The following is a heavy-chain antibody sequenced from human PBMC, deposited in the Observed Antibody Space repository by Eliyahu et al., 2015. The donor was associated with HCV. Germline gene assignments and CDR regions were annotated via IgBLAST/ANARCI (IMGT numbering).Heavy chain of an antibody. Sequence: QVQLQESGPGLVKPSETLSLTCTVSGYSISSGYXWGWIRQPPGKGLEWIGSIYHSGSTYYNPSLKSRVTISVDTSKNQFSLKLSSVTAADTAVYYCARALTFDYWGQGTLVTVSS. J-gene: IGHJ4*02. CDR1: GYSISSGYX. CDR2: IYHSGST. CDR3: ARALTFDY. V-gene: IGHV4-38-2*02.